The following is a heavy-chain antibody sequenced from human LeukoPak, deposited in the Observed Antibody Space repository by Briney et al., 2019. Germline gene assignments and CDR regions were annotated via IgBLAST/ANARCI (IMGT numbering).Heavy chain of an antibody. CDR2: INPNSGGT. CDR3: ARDFLTGTTGDYYYYGMDV. CDR1: GYTFTGYY. V-gene: IGHV1-2*02. Sequence: ASVKVSCKASGYTFTGYYMHWVRQAPGQGLEWMGWINPNSGGTNYAQKFQGRVTMTRDTSISTAYMELSRLRSDDTAVYYCARDFLTGTTGDYYYYGMDVWGQGTTVTVSS. J-gene: IGHJ6*02. D-gene: IGHD1-20*01.